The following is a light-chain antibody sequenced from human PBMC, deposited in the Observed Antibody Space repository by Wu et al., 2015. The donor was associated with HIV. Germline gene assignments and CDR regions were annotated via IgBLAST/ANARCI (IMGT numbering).Light chain of an antibody. Sequence: EIVMTQSPVTLSVSPGERATLSCRTSQSVGTNLAWYQQKPGQAPRLLIYDASTRATGIPARFSGSGSGTEFTLTISGLQSEDFAVYYCQQYNNWPPLYSFGQGTKLEIK. CDR1: QSVGTN. V-gene: IGKV3-15*01. J-gene: IGKJ2*03. CDR2: DAS. CDR3: QQYNNWPPLYS.